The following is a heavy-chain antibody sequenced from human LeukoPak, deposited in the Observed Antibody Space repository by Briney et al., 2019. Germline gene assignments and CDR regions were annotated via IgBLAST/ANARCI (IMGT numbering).Heavy chain of an antibody. CDR2: INHSGST. CDR3: AREGYCSSTNCYNFNY. Sequence: SETLSLTCAVYGGSFRGYYWSWIRQPPGKGLEWIGEINHSGSTNYNPSLKSRVTISLDTSKNQISLKLSSVTAANTAVYYCAREGYCSSTNCYNFNYWGQGTLVTVSS. D-gene: IGHD2-2*02. CDR1: GGSFRGYY. J-gene: IGHJ4*02. V-gene: IGHV4-34*01.